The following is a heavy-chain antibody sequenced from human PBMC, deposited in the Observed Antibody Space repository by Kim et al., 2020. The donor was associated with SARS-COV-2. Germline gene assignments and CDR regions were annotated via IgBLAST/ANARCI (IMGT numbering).Heavy chain of an antibody. J-gene: IGHJ5*02. D-gene: IGHD6-25*01. CDR1: GGSFSSFY. CDR3: ARGDTSGWLRRAAWFDP. Sequence: SETLSLTCAVYGGSFSSFYWSWIRLPPGKGLEWIGELHPSGITNYNPSLKSRVTMSIDTSKNQLFLKLTSVTAADTGVYFCARGDTSGWLRRAAWFDPGGEGTLVTVSS. V-gene: IGHV4-34*01. CDR2: LHPSGIT.